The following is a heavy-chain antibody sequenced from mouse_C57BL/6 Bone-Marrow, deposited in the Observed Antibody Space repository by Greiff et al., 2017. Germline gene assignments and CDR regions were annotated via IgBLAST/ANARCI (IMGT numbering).Heavy chain of an antibody. CDR3: ARWYGTPPDC. V-gene: IGHV1-55*01. D-gene: IGHD1-1*01. Sequence: QVHVKQPGAELVKPGASVKMSCKASGYTFTSYWITWVKQRPGQGLEWIGDIYPGSGSTNYNEKFTSKATLTVDTSSSTAYMQLSSLTSEDSAVYYCARWYGTPPDCWGQGTTLTVSS. CDR1: GYTFTSYW. J-gene: IGHJ2*01. CDR2: IYPGSGST.